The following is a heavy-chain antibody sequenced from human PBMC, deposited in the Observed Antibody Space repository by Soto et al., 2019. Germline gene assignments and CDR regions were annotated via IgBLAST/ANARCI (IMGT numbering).Heavy chain of an antibody. V-gene: IGHV3-23*01. J-gene: IGHJ4*02. CDR2: ISVSVGST. CDR3: AKVKSLYDFDY. D-gene: IGHD3-3*01. Sequence: GGSLRLSCAASGFTFSSYAMSWVRQAPGKGLEWVSAISVSVGSTYYADSVKVRFTISRDNSKNTLYLQMNSMRAEDTAVYYCAKVKSLYDFDYWGQGTLVTVSS. CDR1: GFTFSSYA.